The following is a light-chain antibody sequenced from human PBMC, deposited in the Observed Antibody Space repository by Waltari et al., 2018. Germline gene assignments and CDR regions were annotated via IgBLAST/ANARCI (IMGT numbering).Light chain of an antibody. J-gene: IGKJ4*01. Sequence: NVLTQSPGTVSLSPGERATLSCRASQTVSDSYLAWYQHQPGQAPRLLIYGPSSRATGLPDRFSGSGSGTDFTLTISRLEPEDSAVYFCHLYGSGRTFGGGTKVEIK. CDR2: GPS. V-gene: IGKV3-20*01. CDR1: QTVSDSY. CDR3: HLYGSGRT.